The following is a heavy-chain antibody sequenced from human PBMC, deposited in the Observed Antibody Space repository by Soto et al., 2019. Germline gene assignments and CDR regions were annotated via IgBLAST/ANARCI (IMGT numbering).Heavy chain of an antibody. CDR3: AKDKGRSLAGGMDV. CDR1: GFTFSSYS. Sequence: GGSLRLSCAASGFTFSSYSMHWVRQAPGKGLEWVAIISYDGSNKYYGDPVKGRFTISRDNSKNTLYLQMSSLRAEDTAVYYCAKDKGRSLAGGMDVWGQGTTVTVSS. D-gene: IGHD6-19*01. J-gene: IGHJ6*02. V-gene: IGHV3-30*18. CDR2: ISYDGSNK.